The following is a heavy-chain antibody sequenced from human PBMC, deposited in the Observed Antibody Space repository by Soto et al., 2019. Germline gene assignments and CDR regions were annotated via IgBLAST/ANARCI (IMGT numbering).Heavy chain of an antibody. CDR2: ISSSGSTI. Sequence: PGGSLRLSCAASGFTFSSYEMNWVRQAPGKGLEWVSYISSSGSTIYYADSVKGRFTISRDNAKNSLYLQMNSLRAEDTAVYYCARGGQRPYGYYYGMDVWGQGTTVTVS. J-gene: IGHJ6*02. D-gene: IGHD2-21*01. CDR3: ARGGQRPYGYYYGMDV. V-gene: IGHV3-48*03. CDR1: GFTFSSYE.